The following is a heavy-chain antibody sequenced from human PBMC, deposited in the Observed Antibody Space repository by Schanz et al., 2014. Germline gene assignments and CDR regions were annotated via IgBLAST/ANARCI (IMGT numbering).Heavy chain of an antibody. J-gene: IGHJ4*02. CDR2: MNPNSGNP. D-gene: IGHD6-13*01. V-gene: IGHV1-8*01. Sequence: QVQLIQSGAEVKKPGASVKVSCTASGYTFTSYDINWVRQAPGQGLEWLGWMNPNSGNPGFAQKFRGRVTMTRNTSMSTAYMELSSLRSEDTAVYYCARDGVDAAAGGNYWGQGTLXTVSS. CDR3: ARDGVDAAAGGNY. CDR1: GYTFTSYD.